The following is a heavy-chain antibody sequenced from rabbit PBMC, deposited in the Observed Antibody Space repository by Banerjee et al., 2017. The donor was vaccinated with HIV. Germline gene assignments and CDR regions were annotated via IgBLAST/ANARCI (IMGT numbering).Heavy chain of an antibody. CDR3: VRGSAYAGAGYAL. CDR1: GFDFSSYG. Sequence: QEQLVESGGGLVQPGGSLKLSCKASGFDFSSYGVSWVRQAPGKGLEWIGYIDPVFRSTYYASWVNGRFTISRENTQNTVSLQLNSLTAADTATYFCVRGSAYAGAGYALWGQGTLVTVS. D-gene: IGHD4-2*01. CDR2: IDPVFRST. J-gene: IGHJ3*01. V-gene: IGHV1S47*01.